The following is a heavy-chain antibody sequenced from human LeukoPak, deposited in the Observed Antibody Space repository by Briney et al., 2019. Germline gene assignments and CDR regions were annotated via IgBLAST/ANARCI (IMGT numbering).Heavy chain of an antibody. CDR3: ARDPQAPAVSGSDSFDY. CDR1: GFTFSSYG. J-gene: IGHJ4*02. D-gene: IGHD6-19*01. CDR2: IWYVGSNK. Sequence: GGSLRLSCAAAGFTFSSYGMQWVRQAPGKGLEGVAVIWYVGSNKYYADSVKGRFTISRDDSKNTLYLQMNSLRAEDTAVYYCARDPQAPAVSGSDSFDYWGQGPLVTVSS. V-gene: IGHV3-33*01.